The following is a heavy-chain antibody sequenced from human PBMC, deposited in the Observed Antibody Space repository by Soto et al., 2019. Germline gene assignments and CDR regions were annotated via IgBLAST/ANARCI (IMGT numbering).Heavy chain of an antibody. D-gene: IGHD3-3*01. Sequence: PSETLSLTCAVSGGSVSSDNSWTWVRQPPGKSLEWISGVVQSGNFNSNPSTKSRVTMSVDKSKYQFSLRLNSVTAADTAVYYCARRQRCDFWSSYSYSNHGLDVWGQGTKVTVSS. CDR2: VVQSGNF. CDR1: GGSVSSDNS. J-gene: IGHJ6*02. CDR3: ARRQRCDFWSSYSYSNHGLDV. V-gene: IGHV4-4*02.